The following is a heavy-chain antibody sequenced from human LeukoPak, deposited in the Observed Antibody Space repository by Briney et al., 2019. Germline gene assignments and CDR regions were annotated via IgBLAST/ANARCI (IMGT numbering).Heavy chain of an antibody. D-gene: IGHD3-10*01. CDR3: ARHLGVRGVMAYYYYYYYMDV. J-gene: IGHJ6*03. V-gene: IGHV4-34*01. CDR1: GGSFSGYY. CDR2: INHSGST. Sequence: SETLSLTCAVYGGSFSGYYWSWIRQPPGKGLEWIGEINHSGSTNYNPSLKSRVTISVDTSKNQFSLKLSSVTAADTAVYYCARHLGVRGVMAYYYYYYYMDVWGKGTTVTISS.